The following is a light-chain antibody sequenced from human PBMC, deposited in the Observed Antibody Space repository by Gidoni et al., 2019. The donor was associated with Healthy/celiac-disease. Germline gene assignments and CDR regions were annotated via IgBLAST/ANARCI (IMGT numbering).Light chain of an antibody. CDR2: GAS. V-gene: IGKV3-15*01. CDR3: QQYNNWPPVYT. Sequence: EIVMTQSPATLSMSPGERATLSCRASQSVSSNLAWYQQKPGQAPRLLIYGASTRATGIPARFSGSGSGTEFTLTISSLQSEDFAVYYCQQYNNWPPVYTFXQXTKLEIK. CDR1: QSVSSN. J-gene: IGKJ2*01.